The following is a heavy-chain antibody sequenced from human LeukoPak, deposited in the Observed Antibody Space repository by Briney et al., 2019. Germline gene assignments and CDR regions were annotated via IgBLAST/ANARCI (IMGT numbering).Heavy chain of an antibody. Sequence: GASVKVSFKASGYTFTSYYMHWVRQAPGQGLEWMGIINPSGGSTSYAQKFQGRVTMTRDTSTSTVYMELSSLRSEDTAVYYCARADYDILTGYYPFSYWGQGTLVTVSS. CDR1: GYTFTSYY. J-gene: IGHJ4*02. CDR3: ARADYDILTGYYPFSY. CDR2: INPSGGST. V-gene: IGHV1-46*01. D-gene: IGHD3-9*01.